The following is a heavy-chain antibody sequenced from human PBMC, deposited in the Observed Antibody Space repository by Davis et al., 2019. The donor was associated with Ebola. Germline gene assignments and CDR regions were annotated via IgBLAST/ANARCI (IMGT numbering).Heavy chain of an antibody. D-gene: IGHD3-16*01. CDR1: GFTISGHA. J-gene: IGHJ4*02. Sequence: GESLKIFCAVSGFTISGHAVSWVRQAPGKGLEWASTISATGDSAYYADSVKGRFTISRDNSKNTYYLQMNSLRADDTAVYYCAISGFGVIDYWDQGTLVTVSS. CDR2: ISATGDSA. V-gene: IGHV3-23*01. CDR3: AISGFGVIDY.